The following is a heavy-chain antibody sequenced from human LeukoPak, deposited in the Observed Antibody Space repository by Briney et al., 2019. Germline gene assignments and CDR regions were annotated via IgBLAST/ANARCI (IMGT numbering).Heavy chain of an antibody. J-gene: IGHJ1*01. CDR3: ATAPLYYYDSSGYYGYFQH. V-gene: IGHV1-24*01. D-gene: IGHD3-22*01. CDR1: GHTLTELS. Sequence: ASVKVSCKVSGHTLTELSMHWVRQAPGKGLEWMGGFDPEDGETIYAQKFQGRVTMTEDTSTDTAYMELSSLRSEDTAVYYCATAPLYYYDSSGYYGYFQHWGQGTLVTVSS. CDR2: FDPEDGET.